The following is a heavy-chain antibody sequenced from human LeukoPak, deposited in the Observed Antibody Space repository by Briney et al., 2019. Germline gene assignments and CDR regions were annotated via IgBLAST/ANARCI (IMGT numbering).Heavy chain of an antibody. D-gene: IGHD2-2*01. CDR1: GYIFTSYA. Sequence: ASVKVSCKASGYIFTSYAMHWLRQAPGQRLEWMGWINAGNGNTKYSQKFQGRVTITRDKSASTIYMDLSSLRSEDTAVYYCARGAYILGFCSSTSCSPSLSQASDWGQGTLVTVSS. CDR2: INAGNGNT. CDR3: ARGAYILGFCSSTSCSPSLSQASD. V-gene: IGHV1-3*01. J-gene: IGHJ4*02.